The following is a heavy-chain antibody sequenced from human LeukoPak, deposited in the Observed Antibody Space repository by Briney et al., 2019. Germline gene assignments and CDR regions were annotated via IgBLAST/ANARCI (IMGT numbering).Heavy chain of an antibody. CDR1: GYTFTSYG. CDR3: TREYYYGSGYYFDY. D-gene: IGHD3-10*01. J-gene: IGHJ4*02. CDR2: ISAYNSNT. V-gene: IGHV1-18*01. Sequence: ASVKVSCKASGYTFTSYGISWVRQAPGQGLEWVGWISAYNSNTKYAQKFQGRVTMTIDTSTSTAYMELRSLRSDATAVYYCTREYYYGSGYYFDYWGQGTLVTVSS.